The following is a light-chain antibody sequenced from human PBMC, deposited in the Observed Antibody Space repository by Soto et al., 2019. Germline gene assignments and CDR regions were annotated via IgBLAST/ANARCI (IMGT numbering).Light chain of an antibody. CDR1: QYVHTS. CDR2: GAS. CDR3: QQYNQWPPTWT. Sequence: EIVMTQSPGTLSVSPGERVTVSCRASQYVHTSLAWYQQKPGQAPRLLIYGASIRAPGVPVRFSGSGSGTEFTLTIDSLQSEDSAVYSCQQYNQWPPTWTFGQGTKVEI. V-gene: IGKV3-15*01. J-gene: IGKJ1*01.